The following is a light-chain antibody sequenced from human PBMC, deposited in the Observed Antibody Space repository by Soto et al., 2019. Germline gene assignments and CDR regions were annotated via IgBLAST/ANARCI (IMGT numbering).Light chain of an antibody. CDR2: YAS. V-gene: IGKV1-13*02. J-gene: IGKJ2*01. Sequence: AIHLTQSPSSLSASVGDRVTITCRASQSIGSSLAWYQQNPGKAPKLLISYASTLESGVPSRFSGSGSGTDFTLTISSLQAEDFATYYCQQFNSYPHTFAQGTKLEIK. CDR3: QQFNSYPHT. CDR1: QSIGSS.